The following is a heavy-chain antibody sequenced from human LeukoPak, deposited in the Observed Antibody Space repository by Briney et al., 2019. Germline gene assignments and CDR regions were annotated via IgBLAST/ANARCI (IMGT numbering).Heavy chain of an antibody. D-gene: IGHD2-8*01. Sequence: EASVKVSCKASGGTFSSYAISWVRQAPGQGLEWMGGIIPILGTANYAQKFQGRVTITADESTSTAYMELSSLRSEDTAVYYCARSRYCVNGICSYFDYWGQGTLVTVPS. CDR1: GGTFSSYA. CDR3: ARSRYCVNGICSYFDY. CDR2: IIPILGTA. J-gene: IGHJ4*02. V-gene: IGHV1-69*01.